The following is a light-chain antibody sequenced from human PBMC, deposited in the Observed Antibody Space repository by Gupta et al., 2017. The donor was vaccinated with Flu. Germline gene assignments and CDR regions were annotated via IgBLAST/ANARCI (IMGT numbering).Light chain of an antibody. J-gene: IGKJ3*01. V-gene: IGKV3-15*01. CDR1: QSVSSK. CDR3: QQYSNWPPFT. CDR2: GAS. Sequence: EIVMTQSPATLSVSPGERATLSCRASQSVSSKLAWYQQKPGQAPRLLIYGASTRAAGIPARFSGSGSGTELTLTISTLQSEDFAVYYCQQYSNWPPFTFGPGTKVDIK.